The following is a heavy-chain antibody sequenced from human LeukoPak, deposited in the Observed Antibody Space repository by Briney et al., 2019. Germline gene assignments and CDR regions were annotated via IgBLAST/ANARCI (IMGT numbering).Heavy chain of an antibody. CDR2: IGGSGDST. CDR3: ARTYYYDSSGYYSPNYYYYYGMDV. V-gene: IGHV3-23*01. J-gene: IGHJ6*02. Sequence: GGSLRLSCAASGFSFSSYAMSWVRQAPGKGLEWVSAIGGSGDSTYYADSVKGRFTISRDNSKNTLYLQMNSLRAEDTAVYYCARTYYYDSSGYYSPNYYYYYGMDVWGQGTTVTVSS. CDR1: GFSFSSYA. D-gene: IGHD3-22*01.